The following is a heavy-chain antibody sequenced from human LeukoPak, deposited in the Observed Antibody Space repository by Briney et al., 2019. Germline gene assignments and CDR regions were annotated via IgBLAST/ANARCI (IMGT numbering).Heavy chain of an antibody. CDR3: ARDLGPLFGMGFLWFDP. J-gene: IGHJ5*02. V-gene: IGHV1-2*02. CDR1: GYTFTGYY. D-gene: IGHD3-16*01. Sequence: ASVKVSCKASGYTFTGYYMHWVRQAPGQGLEWMGWINPNSGGTNYAQKFQGRATMTRDTSISTAYMELSRLRSDDTAVYYCARDLGPLFGMGFLWFDPWGQGTLVTVSS. CDR2: INPNSGGT.